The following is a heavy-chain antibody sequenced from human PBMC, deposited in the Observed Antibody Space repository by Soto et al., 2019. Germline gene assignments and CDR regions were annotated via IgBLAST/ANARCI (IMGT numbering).Heavy chain of an antibody. J-gene: IGHJ6*02. CDR3: ARDLRDCSGGSCYYYYYGMDV. Sequence: SETLSLTCTVSGGSISSGNYYWSWIRQPPGKGLEWIGFISYSGSTYYSLSLKSRVTISVDTSKNQFSLNLSFVTAADTAVYYCARDLRDCSGGSCYYYYYGMDVWGQGTTVTVSS. D-gene: IGHD2-15*01. V-gene: IGHV4-30-4*01. CDR1: GGSISSGNYY. CDR2: ISYSGST.